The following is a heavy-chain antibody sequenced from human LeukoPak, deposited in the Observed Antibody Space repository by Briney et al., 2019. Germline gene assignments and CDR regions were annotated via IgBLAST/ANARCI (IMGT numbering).Heavy chain of an antibody. V-gene: IGHV1-24*01. J-gene: IGHJ4*02. CDR3: ATAPPDGGYSYGYDY. CDR1: GYTLTELS. CDR2: FDPEDGET. D-gene: IGHD5-18*01. Sequence: GASVKVSCKVSGYTLTELSMHWVRQAPGKGLEWVGGFDPEDGETIYAQKFQGRVTMTEDTSTDTAYMELSSLRSEATAVYYCATAPPDGGYSYGYDYWGQGTLVTVSS.